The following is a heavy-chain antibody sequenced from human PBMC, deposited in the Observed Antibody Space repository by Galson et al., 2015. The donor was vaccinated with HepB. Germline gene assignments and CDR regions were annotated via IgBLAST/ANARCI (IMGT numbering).Heavy chain of an antibody. CDR1: GGSISSYY. V-gene: IGHV4-4*07. Sequence: ETLSLTCTVSGGSISSYYWSWIRQPAGKGLEWIGRIYTSGSTNYNPSLKSRVTMSVDTSKNQFSLKLSSVTAADTAVYYCARAGVDFWSGFPLTHYYYGMDVWGQGTTVTVSS. D-gene: IGHD3-3*01. CDR3: ARAGVDFWSGFPLTHYYYGMDV. CDR2: IYTSGST. J-gene: IGHJ6*02.